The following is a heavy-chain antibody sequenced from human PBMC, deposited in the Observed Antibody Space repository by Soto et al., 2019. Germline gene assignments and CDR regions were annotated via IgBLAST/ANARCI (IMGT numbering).Heavy chain of an antibody. D-gene: IGHD5-12*01. V-gene: IGHV3-9*01. CDR2: ISWNSGSI. CDR3: AKDMRYAYGGYDWGFDY. Sequence: EVQLVESGGGLVQPGRSLRLSCAASGFTFDDYAMHWVRQAPGKGLEWVSGISWNSGSIGYADSVKGRFTISRDNAQNCLYLQMNSLRAEDTALYYCAKDMRYAYGGYDWGFDYWGQGTLVTVSS. CDR1: GFTFDDYA. J-gene: IGHJ4*02.